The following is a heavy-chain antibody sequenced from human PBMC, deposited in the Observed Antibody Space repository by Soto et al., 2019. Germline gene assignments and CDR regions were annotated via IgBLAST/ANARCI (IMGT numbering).Heavy chain of an antibody. CDR3: ARSGHNSGFFYYDY. D-gene: IGHD3-22*01. CDR1: GFSLSSTGVG. Sequence: QITLKESGPTLVKVSQTVTLTCSFSGFSLSSTGVGVGWIRQPPGKALEGLALINWNDDKRYNPSLKSRLTITKDTSKNQVVLTMTNMDPVDTATYYCARSGHNSGFFYYDYWGQGTLITVSS. CDR2: INWNDDK. V-gene: IGHV2-5*01. J-gene: IGHJ4*02.